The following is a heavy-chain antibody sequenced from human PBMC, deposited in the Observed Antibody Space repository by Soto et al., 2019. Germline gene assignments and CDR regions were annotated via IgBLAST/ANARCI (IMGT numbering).Heavy chain of an antibody. D-gene: IGHD2-2*01. CDR1: GGSFSGYY. V-gene: IGHV4-34*01. CDR2: INHSGST. Sequence: QVQLQQWGAGLLKPSETLSLTCAVYGGSFSGYYWSWIRQPPGKGLEWLGEINHSGSTNYNPSLKSRVTIPVDTSKKQFSLKLSSVTAADTAVYYCARGVGYCSSTSCYQPGGSGKPYYYYMAVWGKGTTVTVSS. J-gene: IGHJ6*03. CDR3: ARGVGYCSSTSCYQPGGSGKPYYYYMAV.